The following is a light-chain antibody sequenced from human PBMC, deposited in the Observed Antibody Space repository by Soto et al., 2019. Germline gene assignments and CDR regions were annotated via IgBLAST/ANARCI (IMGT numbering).Light chain of an antibody. V-gene: IGKV3-15*01. CDR2: GAS. CDR1: QSISIN. CDR3: QQFNNWPLWT. J-gene: IGKJ1*01. Sequence: DIVMTQSPATLSVSPGERVTLSCRASQSISINLAWYQQKPGQAPRLLIYGASTRATGIPARFSGSGSGTEFTLTISSLQSEDFAVYYCQQFNNWPLWTFGPGTKVVIK.